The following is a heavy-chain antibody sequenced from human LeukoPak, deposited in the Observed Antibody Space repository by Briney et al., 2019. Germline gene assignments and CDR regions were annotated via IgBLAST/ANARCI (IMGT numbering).Heavy chain of an antibody. V-gene: IGHV1-2*02. D-gene: IGHD3-9*01. CDR1: GYTFTGYY. J-gene: IGHJ6*03. CDR2: VNPNSGGT. CDR3: ARDGDDYDILTGYYYYYYMDV. Sequence: ASVKVSCKASGYTFTGYYMHWVRQAPGQGLEWMGWVNPNSGGTNYAQKFQGRVTMTTDTSTSTAYMELRSLRSDDTAVYYCARDGDDYDILTGYYYYYYMDVWGKGTTVTVSS.